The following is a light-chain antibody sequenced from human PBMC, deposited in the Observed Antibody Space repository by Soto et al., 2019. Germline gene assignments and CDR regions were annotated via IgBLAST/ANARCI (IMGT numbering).Light chain of an antibody. J-gene: IGKJ4*01. Sequence: DLVMTQSPLSLPVTPGEPASISCRSSQSLLKSNGYKHLTWYLQKPGQSPQLLIYLGSNRASGVPDRFSASGSDTEFALKISRVEDEDVGIYYCMQALQTPLTFGGGTKVEIK. CDR3: MQALQTPLT. V-gene: IGKV2-28*01. CDR1: QSLLKSNGYKH. CDR2: LGS.